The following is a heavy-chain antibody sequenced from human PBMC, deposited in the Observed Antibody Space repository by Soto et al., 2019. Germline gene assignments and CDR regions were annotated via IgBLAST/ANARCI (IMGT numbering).Heavy chain of an antibody. D-gene: IGHD4-4*01. V-gene: IGHV4-61*01. J-gene: IGHJ5*02. Sequence: SETLSLTCTVSGGSVNSGSHYWGWIRQSPGKGLVWIGYIYYNGGTNNNPALKSRVTISGDKSKNQFSLYLQMNSLRAEDTAVYYCARDRTKELAVPSNWFDPWGQGTLVTVSS. CDR1: GGSVNSGSHY. CDR2: IYYNGGT. CDR3: ARDRTKELAVPSNWFDP.